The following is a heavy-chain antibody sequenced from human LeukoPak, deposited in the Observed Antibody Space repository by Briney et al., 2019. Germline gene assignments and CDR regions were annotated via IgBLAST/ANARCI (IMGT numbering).Heavy chain of an antibody. D-gene: IGHD6-6*01. V-gene: IGHV4-39*06. Sequence: SETLSLTCTVSGDSISSSSYYWGWIRQPPGKGLEWIGSISYSENTYNDPSLKSRVTITVDPSNHQFPLQINFVTAADTAVYYCARVRATRPWSPFFDSWGQGTLVTVSS. J-gene: IGHJ4*02. CDR2: ISYSENT. CDR1: GDSISSSSYY. CDR3: ARVRATRPWSPFFDS.